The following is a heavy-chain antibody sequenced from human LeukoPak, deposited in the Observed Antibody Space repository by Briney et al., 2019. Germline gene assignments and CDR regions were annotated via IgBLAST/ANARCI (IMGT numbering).Heavy chain of an antibody. Sequence: PGGSLRLSCAASGFTFSSYGMHWVRQAPGKGLEWVAFIRYDGSNKYYADSVKGRFTISRDNSKNTLYLQMNSLRAEDTAVYYCAKVICSFGTSCYMVGAFDIWGQGTMVTVSS. CDR3: AKVICSFGTSCYMVGAFDI. J-gene: IGHJ3*02. CDR1: GFTFSSYG. D-gene: IGHD2-2*02. V-gene: IGHV3-30*02. CDR2: IRYDGSNK.